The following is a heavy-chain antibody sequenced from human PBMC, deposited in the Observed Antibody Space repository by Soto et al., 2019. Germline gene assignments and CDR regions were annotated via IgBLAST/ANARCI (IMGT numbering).Heavy chain of an antibody. D-gene: IGHD5-12*01. CDR3: ARDRDGYNFKVWYYFDY. V-gene: IGHV3-30-3*01. Sequence: HPGGSLRLSCAASGFTFSSYAMHWVRQAPGKGLEWVAVISYDGSNKYYADSVKGRFTISRENSKNTLYLQMNSLRAEDTAVYYCARDRDGYNFKVWYYFDYWGQGTLVTVSS. CDR1: GFTFSSYA. CDR2: ISYDGSNK. J-gene: IGHJ4*02.